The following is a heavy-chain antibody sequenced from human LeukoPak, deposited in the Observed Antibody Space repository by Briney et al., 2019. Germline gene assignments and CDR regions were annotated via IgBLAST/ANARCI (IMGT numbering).Heavy chain of an antibody. Sequence: SETLSLTCAVYGGSFRGYYWSWMRQPPGKGREWIGEINHSGCTNYNPSLKSRVTISVDTSKNQFSLNLSSVTAADTAVYYCARRVCSSTSCPVGGYYYYGMDVWGKGTTVTVSS. J-gene: IGHJ6*04. V-gene: IGHV4-34*01. CDR1: GGSFRGYY. D-gene: IGHD2-2*01. CDR3: ARRVCSSTSCPVGGYYYYGMDV. CDR2: INHSGCT.